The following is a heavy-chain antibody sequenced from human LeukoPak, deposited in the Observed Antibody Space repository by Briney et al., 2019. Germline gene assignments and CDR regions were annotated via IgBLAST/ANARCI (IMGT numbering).Heavy chain of an antibody. CDR3: ARTGMANPGS. D-gene: IGHD1-14*01. CDR1: GFTFSSYA. J-gene: IGHJ5*02. CDR2: IYSGGST. V-gene: IGHV3-53*01. Sequence: GGSLRLSCAASGFTFSSYAMSWVRQAPGKGLEWVSVIYSGGSTYYADSVQGRFTISRDNSKNTLYLQMNSLRAEDTAVYYCARTGMANPGSWGQGTLVTVSS.